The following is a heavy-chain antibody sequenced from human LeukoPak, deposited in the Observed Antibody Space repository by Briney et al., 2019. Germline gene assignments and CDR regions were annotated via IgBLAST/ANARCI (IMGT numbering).Heavy chain of an antibody. CDR1: GDSVSNSRVY. V-gene: IGHV4-39*07. Sequence: SETLSLTCSVSGDSVSNSRVYWGWIRQTPGEGLERIGSIYNNGRTYYKSSLESRVTISVDTPKNQFSLKLTSVTAADTAVYYCAREGASQDVRGFDYWGQGTQVTVSS. D-gene: IGHD3-10*02. CDR3: AREGASQDVRGFDY. CDR2: IYNNGRT. J-gene: IGHJ4*02.